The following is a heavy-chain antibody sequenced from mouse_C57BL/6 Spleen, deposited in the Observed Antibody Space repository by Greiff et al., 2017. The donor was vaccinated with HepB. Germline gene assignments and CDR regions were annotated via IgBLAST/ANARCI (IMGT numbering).Heavy chain of an antibody. J-gene: IGHJ4*01. Sequence: VKLMESGAELVKPGASVKISCKASGYAFSSYWMNWVKQRPGKGLEWIGQIYPGDGDTNYNGKFKGKATLTADKSSSTAYMQLSSLTPEDSAVYFCEAYGAMDYWGQGTSVTVSS. CDR1: GYAFSSYW. CDR2: IYPGDGDT. CDR3: EAYGAMDY. V-gene: IGHV1-80*01. D-gene: IGHD1-1*01.